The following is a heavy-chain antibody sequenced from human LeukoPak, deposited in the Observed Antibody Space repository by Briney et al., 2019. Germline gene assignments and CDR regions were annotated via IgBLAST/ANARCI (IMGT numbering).Heavy chain of an antibody. CDR1: GYTFTSYD. V-gene: IGHV1-8*01. CDR2: MNPNSGNT. CDR3: ATATLGYCSGGSCYHLSYSCGMDV. D-gene: IGHD2-15*01. Sequence: ASVKVSCKASGYTFTSYDISWVRQATGQGLEWMGWMNPNSGNTGYAQKFQGRVTMTRNTSISTAYMELSSLRSEDTAVYYCATATLGYCSGGSCYHLSYSCGMDVWGQGTTVTVSS. J-gene: IGHJ6*02.